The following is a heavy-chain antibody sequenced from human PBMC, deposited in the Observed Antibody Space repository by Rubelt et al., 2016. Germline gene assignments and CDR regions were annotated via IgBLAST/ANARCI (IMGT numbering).Heavy chain of an antibody. CDR3: AREPKPYSGIPTGAFDI. Sequence: QLQLQESGPGLVKPSETLSLTCTVSGGSISSSSYFWGWIRQPPGKGLEWIGSIYYSGSTYYNPSLKSRVTISVDTSKNQFCRNLGSGTAAETAVYYCAREPKPYSGIPTGAFDIWGQGTIVTVSS. J-gene: IGHJ3*02. CDR1: GGSISSSSYF. V-gene: IGHV4-39*07. CDR2: IYYSGST. D-gene: IGHD1-26*01.